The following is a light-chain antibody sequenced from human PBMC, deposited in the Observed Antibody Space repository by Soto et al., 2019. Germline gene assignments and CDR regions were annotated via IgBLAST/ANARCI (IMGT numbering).Light chain of an antibody. V-gene: IGLV2-14*03. CDR1: SSDVGGYNY. Sequence: QPVLTQPASGSGSPLQSSSISCTETSSDVGGYNYVSWYQQHPGKAPKLMIYDVSDRPSGVSIRFSASKSGNTASLTISGLQAEDEADYYCCSYTSSSTPWVFGTGTKVTVL. CDR2: DVS. CDR3: CSYTSSSTPWV. J-gene: IGLJ1*01.